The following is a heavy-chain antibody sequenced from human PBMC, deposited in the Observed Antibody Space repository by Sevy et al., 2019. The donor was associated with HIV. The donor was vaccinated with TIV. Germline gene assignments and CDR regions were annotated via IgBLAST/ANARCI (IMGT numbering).Heavy chain of an antibody. J-gene: IGHJ4*02. D-gene: IGHD3-16*02. CDR1: GFTFSDYY. CDR3: ARDARLCVGELSLYLFDY. Sequence: GGSLRLSCAASGFTFSDYYMSWIRQAPGKGLEWVSYISSSGSTIYYANSVKGRITISRDNAKNSLDLQMNSLRAEDTAVYDCARDARLCVGELSLYLFDYWGQGTLVTVSS. CDR2: ISSSGSTI. V-gene: IGHV3-11*01.